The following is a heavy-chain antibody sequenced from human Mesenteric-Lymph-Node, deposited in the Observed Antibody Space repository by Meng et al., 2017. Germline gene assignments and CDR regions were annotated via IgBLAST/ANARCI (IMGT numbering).Heavy chain of an antibody. CDR2: IKQDGSEK. V-gene: IGHV3-7*01. Sequence: GESLKISCAASGFTFSSYWMSWVRQAPGKGLEWVANIKQDGSEKYYVDSVKGRFTISRDNAKNSLYLQMNSLRAEDTAVYYCARDSSMYFDYWGQGTLVTVSS. D-gene: IGHD2-2*01. CDR3: ARDSSMYFDY. J-gene: IGHJ4*02. CDR1: GFTFSSYW.